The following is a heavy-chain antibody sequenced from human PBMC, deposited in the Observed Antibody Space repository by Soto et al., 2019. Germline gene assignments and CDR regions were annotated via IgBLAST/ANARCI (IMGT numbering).Heavy chain of an antibody. V-gene: IGHV3-48*03. Sequence: PGGSLRLSCVASEFTFSSYETNWVRQAPGKGLEWVSYISSSGSTIYYADSVKGRFTISRDNAKNSLYLQMNSLRDEDTAVHYCASVVSGYYLFCGQGSPVTVSS. J-gene: IGHJ4*02. CDR2: ISSSGSTI. CDR3: ASVVSGYYLF. CDR1: EFTFSSYE. D-gene: IGHD3-22*01.